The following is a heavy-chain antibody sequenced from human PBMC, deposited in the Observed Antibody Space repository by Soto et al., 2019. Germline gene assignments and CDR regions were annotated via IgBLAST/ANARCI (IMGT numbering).Heavy chain of an antibody. CDR1: GYTFTSYG. CDR2: ISAYNGNT. CDR3: AREYDSSGYSYYYYGMDV. V-gene: IGHV1-18*01. D-gene: IGHD3-22*01. J-gene: IGHJ6*02. Sequence: ASVKVSCKASGYTFTSYGISWVRQAPGQGLEWMGWISAYNGNTNYAQKLQGRVTMTTDTSTSTAYMELRSLRSDDTAVYYCAREYDSSGYSYYYYGMDVWGQGTTVTVS.